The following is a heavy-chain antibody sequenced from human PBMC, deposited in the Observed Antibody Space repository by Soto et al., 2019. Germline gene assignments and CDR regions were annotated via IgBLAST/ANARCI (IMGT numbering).Heavy chain of an antibody. CDR3: ARVVMIFGSYYYGMDV. Sequence: SATLSLTCAVYGGSFRGYYWSLSRQAPGNGLEWIGEINHSGSTNYNPSLKSRVTISVDTSKNQFSLKLSSVTAADTAVYYWARVVMIFGSYYYGMDVWGQGTTVTVS. D-gene: IGHD3-3*01. CDR1: GGSFRGYY. J-gene: IGHJ6*02. V-gene: IGHV4-34*01. CDR2: INHSGST.